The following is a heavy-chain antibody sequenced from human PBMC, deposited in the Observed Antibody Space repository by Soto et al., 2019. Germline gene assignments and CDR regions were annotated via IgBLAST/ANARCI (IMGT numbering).Heavy chain of an antibody. CDR1: GGTFSGYA. V-gene: IGHV3-23*01. CDR3: AKGIYSYGYNSFNY. J-gene: IGHJ4*02. D-gene: IGHD5-18*01. CDR2: ISGSGDST. Sequence: GGSLRVSCAASGGTFSGYAMRWVRQAPGKGLEWVSAISGSGDSTYDADSVKGRFTISRDNSKNTLYLQMNSLRAEDTAVYYCAKGIYSYGYNSFNYWSQGTLVTVSS.